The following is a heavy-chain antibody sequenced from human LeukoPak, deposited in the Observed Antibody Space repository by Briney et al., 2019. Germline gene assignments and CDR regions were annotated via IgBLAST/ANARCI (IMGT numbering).Heavy chain of an antibody. CDR1: GGSISSSAYY. Sequence: SETLSLTCTVSGGSISSSAYYWGWIRQPPGKGLEWIGSIYYSGTTYYNPSLKSRVTISVDTSKNQFSLKLSSVTAADTAVYYCARPLVVGSSTSCYDYWGQGTLVTVSS. CDR3: ARPLVVGSSTSCYDY. CDR2: IYYSGTT. J-gene: IGHJ4*02. V-gene: IGHV4-39*01. D-gene: IGHD2-2*01.